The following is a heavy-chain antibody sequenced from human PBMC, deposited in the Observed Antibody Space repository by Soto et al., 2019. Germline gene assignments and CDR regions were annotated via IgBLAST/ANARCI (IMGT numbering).Heavy chain of an antibody. J-gene: IGHJ4*02. CDR3: ARATRIRVDY. V-gene: IGHV4-30-2*01. D-gene: IGHD5-18*01. Sequence: PSDTLSLTCAVSGGSISSGGYSWSWIRQPPGKGLEWIGYIYHSGSTYYNPSLKSRVTISVDRSKNQFSLKLSSVTAADTAVYYCARATRIRVDYWAQGTLVTVSS. CDR2: IYHSGST. CDR1: GGSISSGGYS.